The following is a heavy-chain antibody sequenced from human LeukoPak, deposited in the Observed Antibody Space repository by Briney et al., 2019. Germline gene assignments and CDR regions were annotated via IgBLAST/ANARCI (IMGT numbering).Heavy chain of an antibody. Sequence: GESLKISCKGSGYSFTNYWIGWVRQLPGKGLEWMGTIWPDDSDTRYNPSFQGQVTMSADKSISTAYLQWSSLKASDTAMYYCARHGRVATTRAHSDYWGQGTLLTVSS. D-gene: IGHD5-12*01. V-gene: IGHV5-51*01. CDR2: IWPDDSDT. CDR3: ARHGRVATTRAHSDY. CDR1: GYSFTNYW. J-gene: IGHJ4*02.